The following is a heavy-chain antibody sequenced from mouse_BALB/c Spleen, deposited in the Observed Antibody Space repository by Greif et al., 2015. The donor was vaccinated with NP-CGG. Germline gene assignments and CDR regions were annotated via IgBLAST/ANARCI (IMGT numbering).Heavy chain of an antibody. D-gene: IGHD2-10*01. CDR1: GLTFSSYT. Sequence: EVKLVESGGGLVQTGGSLKLSCAASGLTFSSYTMSWVRQTPEKGLEWVAYISNGGGSTYYPDTVKGRFTISRDNAKNTLYLQMSSLKSEDTAMYYCATAYYGNFFAYWGQGTLVTVSA. J-gene: IGHJ3*01. CDR2: ISNGGGST. V-gene: IGHV5-12-2*01. CDR3: ATAYYGNFFAY.